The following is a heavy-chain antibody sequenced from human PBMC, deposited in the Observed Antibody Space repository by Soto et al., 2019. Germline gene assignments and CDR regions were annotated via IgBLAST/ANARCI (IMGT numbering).Heavy chain of an antibody. CDR3: AKGPGMVRGVIIRHFDY. CDR2: ISGSGGST. CDR1: GFTFSSYA. D-gene: IGHD3-10*01. J-gene: IGHJ4*02. Sequence: GGSLRLSCAASGFTFSSYAMSWVRQAPGKGLEWVSAISGSGGSTYYADSVKGRFTISRDNSKNRLYLQMNSLGAEDTAVYYCAKGPGMVRGVIIRHFDYWGQGTLVTVSS. V-gene: IGHV3-23*01.